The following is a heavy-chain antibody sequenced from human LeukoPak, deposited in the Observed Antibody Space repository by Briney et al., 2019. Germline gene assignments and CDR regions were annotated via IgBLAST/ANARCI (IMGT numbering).Heavy chain of an antibody. D-gene: IGHD3-10*01. J-gene: IGHJ5*02. CDR2: INHRGNT. Sequence: WETLTLPCAVYGGSFSGYYWIWIRQPPGKGLEWIGEINHRGNTNYNPSLQSRVTISVDTSKNPSSLKLSSVTAANTAVYDWARGRTTMARGVIVTNWFDPWGQGTLVTVSS. V-gene: IGHV4-34*01. CDR3: ARGRTTMARGVIVTNWFDP. CDR1: GGSFSGYY.